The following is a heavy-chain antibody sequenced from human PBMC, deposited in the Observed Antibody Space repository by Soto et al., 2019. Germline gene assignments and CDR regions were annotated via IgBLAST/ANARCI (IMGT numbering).Heavy chain of an antibody. CDR1: GGTFSSYA. J-gene: IGHJ6*02. Sequence: QVQLVQSGAEVKKPGSSVKVSCKASGGTFSSYAISWVRQAPGQGLEWMGGLIPIFGTANYAQKFQGRVTITADESTSTAYMGLSSLRSEDTAVYYCVWGVYDYYYYGMDVWGQGTTVTVSS. CDR3: VWGVYDYYYYGMDV. D-gene: IGHD3-16*01. V-gene: IGHV1-69*01. CDR2: LIPIFGTA.